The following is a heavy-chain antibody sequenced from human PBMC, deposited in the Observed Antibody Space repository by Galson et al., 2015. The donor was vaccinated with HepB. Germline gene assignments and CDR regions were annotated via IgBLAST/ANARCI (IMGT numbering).Heavy chain of an antibody. Sequence: SLRLSCAASGFTFSTFWMSWFRQAPGKGLEWVANIKQDGSEKHYVDSVKGRFTISRDNAKNALYLQMNSLRAEDTAVYYCARDWGGMVDRFEYWGQGTLVTVSS. CDR3: ARDWGGMVDRFEY. CDR2: IKQDGSEK. J-gene: IGHJ4*02. V-gene: IGHV3-7*01. D-gene: IGHD3-16*01. CDR1: GFTFSTFW.